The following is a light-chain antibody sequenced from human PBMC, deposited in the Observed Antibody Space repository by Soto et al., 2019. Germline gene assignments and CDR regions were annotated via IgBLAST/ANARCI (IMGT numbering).Light chain of an antibody. Sequence: QSALTQPASVSGSPGQSITISCTGTSSDVGTYNLVSWYQQYPGKAPKVVISEVTKRPSGGSDRFSGSKSGNMASLTISGLQPEDEADYYCRSYAGTGTWVFGGGTKVTVL. CDR2: EVT. J-gene: IGLJ3*02. CDR3: RSYAGTGTWV. V-gene: IGLV2-23*02. CDR1: SSDVGTYNL.